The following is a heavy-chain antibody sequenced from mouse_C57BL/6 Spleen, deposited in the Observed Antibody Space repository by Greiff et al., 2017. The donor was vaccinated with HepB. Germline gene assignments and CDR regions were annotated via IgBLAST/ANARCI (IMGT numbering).Heavy chain of an antibody. CDR1: GYTFTSYW. CDR2: IDPSDSYT. Sequence: QVQLQQPGAELVKPGASVKLSCKASGYTFTSYWMQWVKQRPGQGLEWIGEIDPSDSYTNYNQKFKGKATLTVDTSSSTAYMQLSSLTSEDSAVYYCARDGSSRARWYFDVWGTGTTVTVSS. V-gene: IGHV1-50*01. D-gene: IGHD1-1*01. CDR3: ARDGSSRARWYFDV. J-gene: IGHJ1*03.